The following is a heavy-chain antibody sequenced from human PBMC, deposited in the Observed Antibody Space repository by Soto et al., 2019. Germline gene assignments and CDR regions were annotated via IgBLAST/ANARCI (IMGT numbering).Heavy chain of an antibody. J-gene: IGHJ4*02. CDR3: VTVNLVGAAYYFDY. V-gene: IGHV4-30-4*01. Sequence: SETLSLTCTVSGGSIRNGDYYWGWIRQPPGKGLEWIGYVYYSGTTYSHPSLNGRVSISVDTSENQFSLRLTSVTAADTAVYYCVTVNLVGAAYYFDYWGPGTLVTVSS. D-gene: IGHD1-26*01. CDR2: VYYSGTT. CDR1: GGSIRNGDYY.